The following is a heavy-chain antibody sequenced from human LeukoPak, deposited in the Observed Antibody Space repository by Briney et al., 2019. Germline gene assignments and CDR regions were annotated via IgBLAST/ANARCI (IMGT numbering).Heavy chain of an antibody. CDR3: ARGAPYYYGSGSYTRYFQH. Sequence: SETLSLTCAAYGGSFSGYYWSWIRQPPGKGLEWIGEINHSGSTNYNPSLKSRVIISVDTSTNQFSLQLSSVTAADTAVYYCARGAPYYYGSGSYTRYFQHWGQGTLVTVSS. J-gene: IGHJ1*01. D-gene: IGHD3-10*01. CDR1: GGSFSGYY. V-gene: IGHV4-34*01. CDR2: INHSGST.